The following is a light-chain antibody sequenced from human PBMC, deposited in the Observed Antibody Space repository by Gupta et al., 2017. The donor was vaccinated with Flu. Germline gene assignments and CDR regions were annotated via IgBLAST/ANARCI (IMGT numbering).Light chain of an antibody. CDR1: QSVLYSANNKNY. CDR2: WAS. V-gene: IGKV4-1*01. CDR3: QQYDSTPYT. J-gene: IGKJ2*01. Sequence: DIVMTQSPHSLAVSLGERATINCKSSQSVLYSANNKNYLAWYQQKPGQPPKLLIYWASTWESGVPDRFSGSGSGTDFTLTISSLQAEDVAVYYCQQYDSTPYTFGQGTKLEIK.